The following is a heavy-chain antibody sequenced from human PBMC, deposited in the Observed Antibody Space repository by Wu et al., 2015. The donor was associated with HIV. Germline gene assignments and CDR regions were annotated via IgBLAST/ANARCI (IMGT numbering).Heavy chain of an antibody. V-gene: IGHV1-69*05. CDR1: GGTFSSYA. CDR2: IIPIFGTA. CDR3: ARDIGYSYGNYYYYGMDV. Sequence: QVQLVQSGAEVKKPGSSVKVSCKASGGTFSSYAISWVRQAPGQGLEWMGGIIPIFGTANYAQKFQGRVTITTDESTSTAYMELSSLRSEDTAVYYCARDIGYSYGNYYYYGMDVWGQGTTVTVSS. D-gene: IGHD5-18*01. J-gene: IGHJ6*02.